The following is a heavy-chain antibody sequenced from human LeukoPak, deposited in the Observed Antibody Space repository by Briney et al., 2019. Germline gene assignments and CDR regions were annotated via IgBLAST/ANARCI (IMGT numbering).Heavy chain of an antibody. D-gene: IGHD1-1*01. CDR3: ARSTRYNWNDDY. J-gene: IGHJ4*02. CDR2: INPNSGGT. CDR1: GYTFTGYY. Sequence: ASAKVSCKASGYTFTGYYMHWVRQAPGQGLEWMGWINPNSGGTNYAQKFQGRVTMTRDTSISTAYMELSRLRSDDTAAYYCARSTRYNWNDDYWGQGTLVTVSS. V-gene: IGHV1-2*02.